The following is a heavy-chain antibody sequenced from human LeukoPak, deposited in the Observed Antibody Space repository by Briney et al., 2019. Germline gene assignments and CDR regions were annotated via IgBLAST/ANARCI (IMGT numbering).Heavy chain of an antibody. V-gene: IGHV4-39*07. D-gene: IGHD6-13*01. CDR2: INHSGST. CDR1: GGSISSGDYY. Sequence: SETLSLTCTVSGGSISSGDYYWSWIRQPPGKGLEWIGEINHSGSTNYNPSLKSRVTISVDTSKNQFSLKLSSVTAADTAVYYCARDRIAAAGSTPNWFDPWGQGTLVTVSS. J-gene: IGHJ5*02. CDR3: ARDRIAAAGSTPNWFDP.